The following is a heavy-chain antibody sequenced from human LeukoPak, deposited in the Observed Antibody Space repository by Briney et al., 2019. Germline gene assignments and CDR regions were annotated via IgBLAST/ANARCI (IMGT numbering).Heavy chain of an antibody. D-gene: IGHD2-2*01. CDR1: GFTFDDYA. Sequence: GGSLRLSCAASGFTFDDYAMHWVRQAPGKGLDWVSGISWISGSLGYADSVQGRFTISRDNAKNSLYLQRNSLRPEDTALYYCAKDSCSSSSCYYYYGIDVWGQGTTVTVSS. CDR2: ISWISGSL. J-gene: IGHJ6*02. V-gene: IGHV3-9*01. CDR3: AKDSCSSSSCYYYYGIDV.